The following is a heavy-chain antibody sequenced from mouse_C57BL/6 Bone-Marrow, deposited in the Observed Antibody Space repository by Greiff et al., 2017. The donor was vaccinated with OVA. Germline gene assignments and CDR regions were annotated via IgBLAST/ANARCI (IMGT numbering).Heavy chain of an antibody. Sequence: QVQLQQSGAELVKPGASVKLSCKASGYTFTEYTIHWVKQRSGQGLEWIGWFYPGSGSIKYNEKFKDKATLTADKSSSTVYMELSRVTSEDSAVYFCARREGYYYGSSFWFAYWGQGTLVTVSA. V-gene: IGHV1-62-2*01. CDR2: FYPGSGSI. D-gene: IGHD1-1*01. CDR3: ARREGYYYGSSFWFAY. CDR1: GYTFTEYT. J-gene: IGHJ3*01.